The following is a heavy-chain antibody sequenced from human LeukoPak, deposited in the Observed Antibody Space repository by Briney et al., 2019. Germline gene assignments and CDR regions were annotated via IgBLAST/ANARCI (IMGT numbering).Heavy chain of an antibody. J-gene: IGHJ5*02. V-gene: IGHV2-5*02. CDR2: IYWDDDK. Sequence: SGPTLVKPTQTLTLTCTFSGFSLSTSGVGVGWIRQPPGKALEWLALIYWDDDKRYSPSLKSRLTITKDTSKNQVVLTMTNMDPVDTATYYCAHRRDYDILTGYPYNWFDPWDQGTLVTVSS. CDR3: AHRRDYDILTGYPYNWFDP. CDR1: GFSLSTSGVG. D-gene: IGHD3-9*01.